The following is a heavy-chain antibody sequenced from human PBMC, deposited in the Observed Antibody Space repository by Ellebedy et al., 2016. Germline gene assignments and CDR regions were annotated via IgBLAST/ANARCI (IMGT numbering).Heavy chain of an antibody. V-gene: IGHV3-74*01. J-gene: IGHJ4*02. Sequence: GGSLRLXCAASGFTFSSYGMHWVRQAPGKGLVWVSRINSDGSSTSYADSVKGRFTISRDNAKNTLYLQMNSLRAEDTAVYYCARPRSWSGFDYWGQGTLVTVSS. CDR1: GFTFSSYG. CDR3: ARPRSWSGFDY. D-gene: IGHD6-13*01. CDR2: INSDGSST.